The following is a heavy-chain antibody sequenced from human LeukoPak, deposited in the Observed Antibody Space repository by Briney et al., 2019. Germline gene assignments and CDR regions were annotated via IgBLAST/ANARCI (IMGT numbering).Heavy chain of an antibody. Sequence: ASETLSLTCAVYGGSFSGYYWSWIRQPPGKGLEWIGEINHSGSTNYNPSLKSRVTISVDTSKNQFSLKLSSVTAADTAVYYCARGASTYPGLFPAAIRKRFDPWGQGTLVTVSS. V-gene: IGHV4-34*01. CDR1: GGSFSGYY. CDR3: ARGASTYPGLFPAAIRKRFDP. CDR2: INHSGST. D-gene: IGHD2-2*01. J-gene: IGHJ5*02.